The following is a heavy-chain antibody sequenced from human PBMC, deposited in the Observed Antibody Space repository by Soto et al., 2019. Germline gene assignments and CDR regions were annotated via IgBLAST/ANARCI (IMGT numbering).Heavy chain of an antibody. CDR2: ISYEGSNT. Sequence: ESGGGVVQPGRSLRLSCVASGFTFGTYAIHWVRQAPGKGLQWVALISYEGSNTYYADSVKGRFTISRDNSNNTLYLEMNTLRPEDTAVYYCARVTPGNNLYYFSGLDVWGQGTSVIVSS. CDR1: GFTFGTYA. J-gene: IGHJ6*02. CDR3: ARVTPGNNLYYFSGLDV. D-gene: IGHD1-1*01. V-gene: IGHV3-30-3*01.